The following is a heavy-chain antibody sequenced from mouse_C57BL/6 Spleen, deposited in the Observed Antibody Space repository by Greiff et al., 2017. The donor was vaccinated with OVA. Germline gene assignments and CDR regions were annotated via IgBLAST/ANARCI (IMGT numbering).Heavy chain of an antibody. CDR1: GYTFTSYW. CDR2: IDPSDSYT. Sequence: QVQLQQPGAELVMPGASVKLSCKASGYTFTSYWMHWVKQRPGQGLEWIGEIDPSDSYTNYNQKFKGKSTLTVDKSSSTAYMQLSSLTSEDSAVYYCARNYGSSHAMDYWGQGTSVTVSS. CDR3: ARNYGSSHAMDY. V-gene: IGHV1-69*01. J-gene: IGHJ4*01. D-gene: IGHD1-1*01.